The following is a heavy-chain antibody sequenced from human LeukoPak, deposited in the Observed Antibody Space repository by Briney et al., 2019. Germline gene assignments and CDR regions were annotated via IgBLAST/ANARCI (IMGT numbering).Heavy chain of an antibody. CDR1: GGSFSGYY. J-gene: IGHJ4*02. D-gene: IGHD5-12*01. CDR2: INHSGST. Sequence: SETLSLTCAVYGGSFSGYYWSWIRQPPGKGLEWIGEINHSGSTNYNPSLKSRVTISVDTSKNQFSLKLSSVTAADTAVYYCARDGSHGYSGYEIDYWGQGTLVTVSS. CDR3: ARDGSHGYSGYEIDY. V-gene: IGHV4-34*01.